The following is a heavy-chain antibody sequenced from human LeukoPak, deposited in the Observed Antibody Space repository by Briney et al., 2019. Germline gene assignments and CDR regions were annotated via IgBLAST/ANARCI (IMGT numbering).Heavy chain of an antibody. Sequence: LSLTCTVSGGSISSYYWSWIRQAPGKGLEWVSYISSSGSTIYYADSVKGRFTISRDNAKNSQYLQMNSLRAEDTAVYYCARDLGYYDFWSGYYEYYFDYWGQGTLVTVSS. CDR3: ARDLGYYDFWSGYYEYYFDY. D-gene: IGHD3-3*01. J-gene: IGHJ4*02. V-gene: IGHV3-11*01. CDR1: GGSISSYY. CDR2: ISSSGSTI.